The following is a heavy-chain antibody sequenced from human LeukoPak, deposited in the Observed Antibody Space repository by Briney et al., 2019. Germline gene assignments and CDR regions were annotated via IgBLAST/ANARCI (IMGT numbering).Heavy chain of an antibody. CDR1: GFTFSSYS. J-gene: IGHJ3*02. Sequence: GGSLRLSCAASGFTFSSYSMNWVRQAPEKGLEWVSSISSSSSYIYYADSVKGRFTIPRDNAKNSLYLQMNSLRAEDTAVYYCARDLPAVDAFDIWGQGTMVTVSS. V-gene: IGHV3-21*01. CDR3: ARDLPAVDAFDI. CDR2: ISSSSSYI.